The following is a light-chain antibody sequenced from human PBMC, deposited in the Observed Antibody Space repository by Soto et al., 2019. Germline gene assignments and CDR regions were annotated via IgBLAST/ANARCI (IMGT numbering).Light chain of an antibody. CDR2: EVS. CDR3: SSYTISSTPDV. Sequence: QSALTQPASVSGSPGQSITISCTGSSSDFGYNYVSWYQQHPGKAPKLMIYEVSNRPSGVSHRFSGSKSGNTASLTISGLQAEDEADYYCSSYTISSTPDVFGTGTKLTVL. J-gene: IGLJ1*01. V-gene: IGLV2-14*01. CDR1: SSDFGYNY.